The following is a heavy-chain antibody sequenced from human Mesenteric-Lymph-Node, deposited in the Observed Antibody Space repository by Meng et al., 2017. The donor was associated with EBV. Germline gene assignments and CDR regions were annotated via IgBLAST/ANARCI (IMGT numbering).Heavy chain of an antibody. Sequence: RQLQEPGPGLLRPSGTLSLICTVSSDPISSTSYHWGWIRQPPGKGLEWIGSIYYSGTTYFNPSLESRVSISVDTSKKQFSLRLTSVTAADTAVYYCARQYGSSFDYWGQGTLVTVSS. CDR1: SDPISSTSYH. V-gene: IGHV4-39*01. CDR3: ARQYGSSFDY. CDR2: IYYSGTT. D-gene: IGHD3-10*01. J-gene: IGHJ4*02.